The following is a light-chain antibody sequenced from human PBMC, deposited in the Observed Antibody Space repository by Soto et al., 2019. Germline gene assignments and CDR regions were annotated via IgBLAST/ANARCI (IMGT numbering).Light chain of an antibody. Sequence: EIVMTQSPATLSVSPGERATLSCRASQSVSSNLAWYQQKLGQAPRLLIYGASTRATDIPARFSGSGSGTEFTLTISSLQSEDFAVYYCQQYNNWPPLTFGGGTKVEIK. J-gene: IGKJ4*01. V-gene: IGKV3D-15*01. CDR2: GAS. CDR1: QSVSSN. CDR3: QQYNNWPPLT.